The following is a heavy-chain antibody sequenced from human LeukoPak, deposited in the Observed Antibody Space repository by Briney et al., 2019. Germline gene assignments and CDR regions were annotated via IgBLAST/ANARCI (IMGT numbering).Heavy chain of an antibody. CDR2: INHSGST. CDR3: ARGREKDMITFGGVTTFDY. CDR1: GGSFSGYY. V-gene: IGHV4-34*01. Sequence: MPSETLSLTCAVYGGSFSGYYWSWIRQPPGKGLEWIGEINHSGSTNYNPSLKSRVTISVDTSKNQFSLKLSSVTAADTAVYYCARGREKDMITFGGVTTFDYWGQGTLVTVSS. D-gene: IGHD3-16*01. J-gene: IGHJ4*02.